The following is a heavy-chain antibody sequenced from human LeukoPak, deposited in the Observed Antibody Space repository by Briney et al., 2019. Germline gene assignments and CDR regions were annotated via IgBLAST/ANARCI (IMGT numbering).Heavy chain of an antibody. CDR1: GYSFSQHT. J-gene: IGHJ3*01. CDR2: FNLYTHVI. Sequence: GASVKVSCKTSGYSFSQHTHMWVRQAPGQGLEWLGWFNLYTHVIQYAQRFQGRVTMTTDTSTGTAFLEMRNLRSDDTAIYFCAREAPLGMRGSGAFDVWGQGTKVIVSS. CDR3: AREAPLGMRGSGAFDV. D-gene: IGHD3-3*01. V-gene: IGHV1-18*01.